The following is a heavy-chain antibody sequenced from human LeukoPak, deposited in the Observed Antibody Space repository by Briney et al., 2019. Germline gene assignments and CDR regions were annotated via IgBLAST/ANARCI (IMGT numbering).Heavy chain of an antibody. CDR1: GGSFSGYY. Sequence: PSETLSLTCAVYGGSFSGYYWSWIRHPPGKGLEWIGEINHSGSTNYNPSLKSRVTISVDTSKNQFSLKLSSVFPAETVVHDYARGSGTVALGGQGPVHRVSS. CDR2: INHSGST. CDR3: ARGSGTVAL. D-gene: IGHD4-11*01. V-gene: IGHV4-34*01. J-gene: IGHJ4*02.